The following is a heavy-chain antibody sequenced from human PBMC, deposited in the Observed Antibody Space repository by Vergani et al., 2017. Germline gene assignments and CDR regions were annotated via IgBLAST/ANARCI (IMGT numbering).Heavy chain of an antibody. CDR1: ESSFISNE. Sequence: EVMLVQSGAEVKKPGESLKISCKYSESSFISNEIAWVRQMSGKGLQWMGNINPIDSKIAYSPSFQGQAIMSLDKSITTAYLQWRSLKASDTAIYYCARTELLRYFDWLDGNWFDPWGQGTLVTVSS. CDR2: INPIDSKI. J-gene: IGHJ5*02. V-gene: IGHV5-51*03. CDR3: ARTELLRYFDWLDGNWFDP. D-gene: IGHD3-9*01.